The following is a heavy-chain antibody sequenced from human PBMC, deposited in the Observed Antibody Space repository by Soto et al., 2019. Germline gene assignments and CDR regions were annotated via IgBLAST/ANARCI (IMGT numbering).Heavy chain of an antibody. V-gene: IGHV1-69*12. J-gene: IGHJ4*02. CDR1: GGTFSSYD. CDR3: AYSYGTH. CDR2: IIPICGTA. Sequence: QVQLVQSGAEVKKPGSSVKVSCKASGGTFSSYDISWVRQAPGRGREWMGGIIPICGTANYAQTFQGRVTNTADESTSTAYMELSSLRSEDTSVYYCAYSYGTHWGQGTLVTVSS. D-gene: IGHD5-18*01.